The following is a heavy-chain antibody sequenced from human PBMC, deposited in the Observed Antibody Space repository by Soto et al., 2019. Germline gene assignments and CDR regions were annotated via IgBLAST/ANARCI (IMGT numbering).Heavy chain of an antibody. CDR3: ARDSIKQLANFDY. D-gene: IGHD6-13*01. Sequence: SQTLSLTCAISGDSVSSNSAAWNWFRQSPSRGLEWLGRTYYRSKWYNDYAVSVKSRITINPDTSKNQFSLQLNSVTPEDTAVYYCARDSIKQLANFDYWGQGTLVTVSS. CDR2: TYYRSKWYN. V-gene: IGHV6-1*01. CDR1: GDSVSSNSAA. J-gene: IGHJ4*02.